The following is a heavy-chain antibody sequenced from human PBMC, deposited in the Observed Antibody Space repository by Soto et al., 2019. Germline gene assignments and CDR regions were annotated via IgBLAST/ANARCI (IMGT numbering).Heavy chain of an antibody. Sequence: GASVKVSCKASGGTFSSYAISWVLQAPGQGLEWMGGIIPIFGTANYAQKFQGRVTITADESTSTAYMELSSLRSEDTAVYYCARASGHYYDSSGPEDYYYYGMDVWGQGTTVTVSS. J-gene: IGHJ6*02. V-gene: IGHV1-69*13. CDR3: ARASGHYYDSSGPEDYYYYGMDV. CDR1: GGTFSSYA. D-gene: IGHD3-22*01. CDR2: IIPIFGTA.